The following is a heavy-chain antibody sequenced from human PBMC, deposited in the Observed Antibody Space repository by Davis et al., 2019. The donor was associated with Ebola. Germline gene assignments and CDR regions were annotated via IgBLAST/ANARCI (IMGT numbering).Heavy chain of an antibody. Sequence: GESLKISCAASGFTFSSYGMHWVRQAPGKGLEWVAVIWYDGSNKYYADSVKGRFTISRDNSKNTLYLQMNSLRAEDTAVYYCAREGERYCSGGSCYYRPYYYGMDVWGQGTTVTVSS. CDR3: AREGERYCSGGSCYYRPYYYGMDV. D-gene: IGHD2-15*01. CDR1: GFTFSSYG. CDR2: IWYDGSNK. J-gene: IGHJ6*02. V-gene: IGHV3-33*01.